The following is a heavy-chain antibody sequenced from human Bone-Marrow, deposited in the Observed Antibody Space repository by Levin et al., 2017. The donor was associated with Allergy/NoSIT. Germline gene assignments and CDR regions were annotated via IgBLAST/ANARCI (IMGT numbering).Heavy chain of an antibody. Sequence: SQTLSLTCTVSGVSITSGNYYWSWIRQPAGKGLEWIGHIYTSGNTNYNPSLKSRVTISVDTSKNQFSLKLGSVTAADTAVYYCARVLQYYYYYMDVWGKGTTVTVSS. CDR2: IYTSGNT. V-gene: IGHV4-61*09. CDR3: ARVLQYYYYYMDV. J-gene: IGHJ6*03. CDR1: GVSITSGNYY. D-gene: IGHD5-24*01.